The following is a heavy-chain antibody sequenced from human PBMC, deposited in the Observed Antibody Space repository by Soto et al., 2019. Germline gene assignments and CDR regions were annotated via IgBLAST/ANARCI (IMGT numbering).Heavy chain of an antibody. CDR2: INHSGST. J-gene: IGHJ6*02. CDR3: ARSKFTRYYYYYGMDV. Sequence: SETLSLTCAVYGGSFSGYYWSWVRHPPGKGLEWIGEINHSGSTNYNPSLKSRVTISVDPSKNQFSLKLSSVTAADTAVYYCARSKFTRYYYYYGMDVWGQGTTVTVSS. V-gene: IGHV4-34*01. CDR1: GGSFSGYY.